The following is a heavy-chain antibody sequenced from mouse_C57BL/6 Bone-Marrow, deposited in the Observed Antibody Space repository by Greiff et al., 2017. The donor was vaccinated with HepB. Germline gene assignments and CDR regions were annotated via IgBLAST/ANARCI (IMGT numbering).Heavy chain of an antibody. CDR3: ARWGHNLAMDY. CDR2: IYPRSGNT. J-gene: IGHJ4*01. CDR1: GYTFTSYG. Sequence: VKLMESGAELARPGASVKLSCKASGYTFTSYGISWVKQRTGQGLEWIGEIYPRSGNTYYNEKFKGKATLTADKSSSTAYMELRSLTSEDSAVYFCARWGHNLAMDYWGQGTSVTVSS. V-gene: IGHV1-81*01.